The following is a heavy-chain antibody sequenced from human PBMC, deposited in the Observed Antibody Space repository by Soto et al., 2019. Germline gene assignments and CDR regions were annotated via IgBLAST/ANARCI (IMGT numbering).Heavy chain of an antibody. Sequence: QVQLVQSGAEVKKPGASVKVSCKASGITYTTYALHWVRQAPGQGLEWMGWINTGNGNTRYSQRFQGRVTLTTDTSANTAYMDLSSLTSEDTAVYYCARAISGYVTWGQGTLITVSS. V-gene: IGHV1-3*04. D-gene: IGHD5-12*01. CDR2: INTGNGNT. CDR1: GITYTTYA. J-gene: IGHJ5*02. CDR3: ARAISGYVT.